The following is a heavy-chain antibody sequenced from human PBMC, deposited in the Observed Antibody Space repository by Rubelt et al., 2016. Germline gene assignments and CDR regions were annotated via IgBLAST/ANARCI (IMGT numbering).Heavy chain of an antibody. J-gene: IGHJ4*02. Sequence: VQLVESGGGLIQPGGSLRLSCAASGFTFITYSMNWVRQAPGKGLEWNGEINHSGSTNYNPSLKSRVTISVDTSKNQFSLKLGSVTAAETAVYYCAREEFDSSDYWGQETLVTVSS. CDR2: INHSGST. CDR3: AREEFDSSDY. D-gene: IGHD3-10*01. CDR1: GFTFITYS. V-gene: IGHV4-34*01.